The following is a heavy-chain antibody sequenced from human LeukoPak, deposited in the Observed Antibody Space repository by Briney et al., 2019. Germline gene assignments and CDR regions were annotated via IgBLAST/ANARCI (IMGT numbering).Heavy chain of an antibody. CDR3: ARDLGVVAAKWHYYYGMDV. V-gene: IGHV3-9*01. J-gene: IGHJ6*02. D-gene: IGHD2-15*01. Sequence: SLRLSCAASGFTFDDYAMHWVRQAPGKGLEWVSGISWNSGSIGYADSVKGRFTISRDNAKNSLYLQMNSLRAEDTAVYYCARDLGVVAAKWHYYYGMDVWGQGTTVTVSS. CDR1: GFTFDDYA. CDR2: ISWNSGSI.